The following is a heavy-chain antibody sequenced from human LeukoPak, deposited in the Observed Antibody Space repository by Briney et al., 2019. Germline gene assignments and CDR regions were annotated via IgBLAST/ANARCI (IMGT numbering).Heavy chain of an antibody. V-gene: IGHV3-9*01. J-gene: IGHJ4*02. CDR1: GFTFDDYA. CDR2: ISWNSGNI. D-gene: IGHD6-6*01. CDR3: ARDPYYSSSSPFFDY. Sequence: GGSLRLSCAASGFTFDDYAMHWVRQAPGKGLEWVSGISWNSGNIGYADSVKGRFTISRDNAKNSLYPQMNSLRAEDTALYYCARDPYYSSSSPFFDYWGQGTLVTVSS.